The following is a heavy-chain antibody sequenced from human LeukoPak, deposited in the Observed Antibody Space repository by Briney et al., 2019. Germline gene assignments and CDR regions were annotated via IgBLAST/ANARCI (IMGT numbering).Heavy chain of an antibody. CDR3: ARDPAGDGYNFPARGPLYWYFGL. V-gene: IGHV4-61*02. Sequence: PSETLSLTCTVSGGSISSDSYYWSWIRQPAGKGLEWIGRIYTSGSTNYNPSLKSRVTISVDTSKNQFSLKLSSVTAADTAVYYCARDPAGDGYNFPARGPLYWYFGLWGRGTLVTVSS. J-gene: IGHJ2*01. CDR2: IYTSGST. CDR1: GGSISSDSYY. D-gene: IGHD5-24*01.